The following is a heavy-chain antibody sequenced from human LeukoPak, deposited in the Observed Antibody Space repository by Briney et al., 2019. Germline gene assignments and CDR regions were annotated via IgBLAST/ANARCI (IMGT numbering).Heavy chain of an antibody. CDR2: IYYSGST. Sequence: SETLSLTCTVSGGSISSYYWSWIRQPPGKGLEWIGYIYYSGSTNYNPSLKSRVTISVDTSKNQFSLKLSSVTAADTAVYYCARHMLSRTYYYDSSGYRGAFDIWGQGTMVTVSS. J-gene: IGHJ3*02. D-gene: IGHD3-22*01. CDR1: GGSISSYY. V-gene: IGHV4-59*08. CDR3: ARHMLSRTYYYDSSGYRGAFDI.